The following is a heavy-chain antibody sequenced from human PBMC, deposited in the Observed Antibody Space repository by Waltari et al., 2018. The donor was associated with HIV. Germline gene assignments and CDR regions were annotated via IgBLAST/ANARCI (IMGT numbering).Heavy chain of an antibody. CDR3: AKEGWELLQFGYYFDY. CDR1: GFTFRNFG. J-gene: IGHJ4*02. Sequence: QVQLVESGGGVVQPGKSLRLSCAASGFTFRNFGIHWVRPAPGKGLDWVAVISFDGRNEYYADSVKGRFTISRDNSKNTVYLQMNSLRADDTAVYYCAKEGWELLQFGYYFDYWGQGTLVTVSS. V-gene: IGHV3-30*18. CDR2: ISFDGRNE. D-gene: IGHD1-26*01.